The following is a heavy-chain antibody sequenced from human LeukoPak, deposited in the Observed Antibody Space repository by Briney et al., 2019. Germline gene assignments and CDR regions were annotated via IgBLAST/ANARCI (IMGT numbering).Heavy chain of an antibody. CDR3: AKGSCSSTSCYISDY. D-gene: IGHD2-2*01. Sequence: PGGSLRLSCAASGFTFDDYAMHWVRQAPGKGLEWVSGISWNSGSIGYADSVKGRFAISRDNAKNSLYLQMNSLRAEDMALYYCAKGSCSSTSCYISDYWGQGTLVTVSS. J-gene: IGHJ4*02. CDR2: ISWNSGSI. CDR1: GFTFDDYA. V-gene: IGHV3-9*03.